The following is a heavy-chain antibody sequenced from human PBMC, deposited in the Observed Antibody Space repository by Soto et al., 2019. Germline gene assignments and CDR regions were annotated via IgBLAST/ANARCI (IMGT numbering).Heavy chain of an antibody. J-gene: IGHJ4*02. Sequence: ASVKVSCKASGYTFTGYYMHWVRQAPGQGLEWVGWINPNSGGTNYAQKFQGWVTTTRDTSISTAYMELSRLRSDDTAVYYCASAGRVGGDTAMVMTFDYWGQGTLVTVSS. V-gene: IGHV1-2*04. CDR2: INPNSGGT. D-gene: IGHD5-18*01. CDR3: ASAGRVGGDTAMVMTFDY. CDR1: GYTFTGYY.